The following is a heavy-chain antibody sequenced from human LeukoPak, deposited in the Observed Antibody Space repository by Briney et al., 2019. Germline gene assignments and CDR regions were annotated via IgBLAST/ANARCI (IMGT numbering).Heavy chain of an antibody. V-gene: IGHV3-23*01. D-gene: IGHD1-1*01. Sequence: GGSLRLSCAASGFAFDIYAMTWVRQAPGKGLEWVSGISASGGSTYYADSVKGRFTIPRDNSKNTVYLQMNSLRGEDTAVYYCAKDPRGSLERRGHFDFWGQGTLVTVSS. CDR2: ISASGGST. J-gene: IGHJ4*02. CDR3: AKDPRGSLERRGHFDF. CDR1: GFAFDIYA.